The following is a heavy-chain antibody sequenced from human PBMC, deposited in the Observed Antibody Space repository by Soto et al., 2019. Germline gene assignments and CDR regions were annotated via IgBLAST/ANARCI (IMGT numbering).Heavy chain of an antibody. Sequence: QVQLVQSGAEVKKPGSSVKVSCKASGGTFSSYAISWVRQAPGQGLEWMGGIIPIFGTANYAQKFQGRVTITADKSTSTAYMELSSLRSEDTAVYYCARVQGAIVVVPAAIQRGWFDPWGQGTLVTVSS. CDR1: GGTFSSYA. V-gene: IGHV1-69*06. J-gene: IGHJ5*02. CDR2: IIPIFGTA. CDR3: ARVQGAIVVVPAAIQRGWFDP. D-gene: IGHD2-2*02.